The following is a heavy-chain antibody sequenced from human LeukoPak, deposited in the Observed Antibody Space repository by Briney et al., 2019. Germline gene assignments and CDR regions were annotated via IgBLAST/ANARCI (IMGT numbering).Heavy chain of an antibody. Sequence: SETLSLTCAVYGGSFSGYYWSWIRQPPGKGLEWIGEINHSGSTNYNPSPKSRVTISVDKSKNQFSLRLSSVTAADTAVYYCARSGNSWYFDLWGRGTLVTVSS. V-gene: IGHV4-34*01. CDR2: INHSGST. J-gene: IGHJ2*01. D-gene: IGHD4-23*01. CDR1: GGSFSGYY. CDR3: ARSGNSWYFDL.